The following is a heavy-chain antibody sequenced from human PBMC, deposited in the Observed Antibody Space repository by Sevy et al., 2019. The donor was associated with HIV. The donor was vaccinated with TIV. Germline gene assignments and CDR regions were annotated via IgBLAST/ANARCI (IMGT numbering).Heavy chain of an antibody. V-gene: IGHV1-69*13. Sequence: ASVKVSCKASGGTFSSYAISWVRQAPGQGLEWMGGIIPIFGTANYAQKFQGRVTITADGSTSTAYMELSSLRSEDTAVYYCARDRGGYSYGPFDYWGQGTLVTVSS. CDR2: IIPIFGTA. J-gene: IGHJ4*02. CDR1: GGTFSSYA. CDR3: ARDRGGYSYGPFDY. D-gene: IGHD5-18*01.